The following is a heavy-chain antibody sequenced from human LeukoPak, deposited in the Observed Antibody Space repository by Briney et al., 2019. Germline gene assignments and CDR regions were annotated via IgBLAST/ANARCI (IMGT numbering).Heavy chain of an antibody. CDR1: GGSISSGGYY. D-gene: IGHD6-13*01. V-gene: IGHV4-31*03. J-gene: IGHJ4*02. CDR3: ARESWTYYFDY. CDR2: IYYSGST. Sequence: PLETLSLTCTVSGGSISSGGYYWSWIRQHPGKGLEWIGYIYYSGSTYYNPSLKSRVTISVDTSKNQFSLKLSSVTAADTAVYYCARESWTYYFDYWGQGTLVTVSS.